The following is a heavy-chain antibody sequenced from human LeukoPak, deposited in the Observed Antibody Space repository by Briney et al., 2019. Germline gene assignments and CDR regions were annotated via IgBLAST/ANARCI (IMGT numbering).Heavy chain of an antibody. J-gene: IGHJ4*02. CDR2: IRPDGSDK. CDR1: GSTFSSNW. Sequence: PGGSRRLSCVASGSTFSSNWMSWVRQAPGKGLEWVASIRPDGSDKFYMDSVKGRFTISRDNAKNSLYLQMNGLRAEDTAVYYCARGLYSSSWYPIQPDYYFDYWGQGTLVTVSS. V-gene: IGHV3-7*01. D-gene: IGHD6-13*01. CDR3: ARGLYSSSWYPIQPDYYFDY.